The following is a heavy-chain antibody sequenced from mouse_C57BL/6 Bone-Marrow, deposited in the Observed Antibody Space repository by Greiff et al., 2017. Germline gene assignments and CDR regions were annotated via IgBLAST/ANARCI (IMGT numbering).Heavy chain of an antibody. D-gene: IGHD2-4*01. J-gene: IGHJ2*01. CDR2: IYPGDGDT. CDR3: ARMVYDYDGDFDY. CDR1: GYAFSSSW. Sequence: QVQLKESGPELVKPGASVKISCKASGYAFSSSWMNWVKQRPGKGLEWIGRIYPGDGDTNYNGKFKGKATLTADKSSSTAYMQLSSLTSEDSAVYFCARMVYDYDGDFDYWGQGTTLTVSS. V-gene: IGHV1-82*01.